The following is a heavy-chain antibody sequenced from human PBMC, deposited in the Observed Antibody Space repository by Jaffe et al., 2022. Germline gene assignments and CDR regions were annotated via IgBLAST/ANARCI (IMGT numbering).Heavy chain of an antibody. J-gene: IGHJ6*03. Sequence: QMQLVESGGGVVPPGGSLRLSCAASGFTFSSYGMHWVRQAPGKGLEWVAFIRYDASNKYYVDSVKGRFTISRDNSKNTLYLQMNSLRAEDTAVYYCAKDGCTRTNCYPIRPKHYYYMDVWGKGTTVTVSS. D-gene: IGHD2-2*01. CDR1: GFTFSSYG. CDR2: IRYDASNK. V-gene: IGHV3-30*02. CDR3: AKDGCTRTNCYPIRPKHYYYMDV.